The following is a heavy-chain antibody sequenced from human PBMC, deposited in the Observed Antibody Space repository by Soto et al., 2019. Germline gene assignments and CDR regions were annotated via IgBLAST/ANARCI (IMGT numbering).Heavy chain of an antibody. V-gene: IGHV1-18*01. D-gene: IGHD2-8*02. Sequence: RSLRHATRQGLELMGWISPYNGNTNYAQKLQGRLTMTTDPSTSTPYMELRSLRSDDTAVYYCARDRLGVSVTDGGFDSWLQGTLVTGSS. CDR2: ISPYNGNT. J-gene: IGHJ4*02. CDR3: ARDRLGVSVTDGGFDS.